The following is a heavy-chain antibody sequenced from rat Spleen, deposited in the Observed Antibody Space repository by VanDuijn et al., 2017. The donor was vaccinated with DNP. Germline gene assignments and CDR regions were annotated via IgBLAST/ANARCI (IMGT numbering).Heavy chain of an antibody. CDR3: ARHVLHLRVWDY. CDR1: GFTFSSFW. Sequence: EVQLVETGGGLVQPGRSLKLSCVASGFTFSSFWMYWVRQVPGKGLEWIASINTDGGSTYYPDSVKGRFTISRDNAGNTVYLQMSSLRSEDMATYYCARHVLHLRVWDYWGQGVMVTVSS. CDR2: INTDGGST. J-gene: IGHJ2*01. D-gene: IGHD1-4*01. V-gene: IGHV5-58*01.